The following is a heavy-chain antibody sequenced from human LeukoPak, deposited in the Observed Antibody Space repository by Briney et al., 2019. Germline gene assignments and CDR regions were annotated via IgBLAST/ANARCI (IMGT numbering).Heavy chain of an antibody. Sequence: SETLSLTCTVSGGSISSYYWSWIRQPPGKGLEWIGYFYYSGSTNYNPSLKSRVTISLDTSKNQFSLKLSSVTAADTAVYYCARSYLGGFDYWGQRTLGSASS. J-gene: IGHJ4*02. CDR1: GGSISSYY. CDR3: ARSYLGGFDY. V-gene: IGHV4-59*08. CDR2: FYYSGST.